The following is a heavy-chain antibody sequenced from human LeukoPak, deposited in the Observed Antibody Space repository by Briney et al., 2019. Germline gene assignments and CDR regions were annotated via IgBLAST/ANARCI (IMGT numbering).Heavy chain of an antibody. V-gene: IGHV3-7*03. CDR3: AKDSGGYYYGMDV. CDR1: GFTFSSYW. CDR2: IKQDGSEK. J-gene: IGHJ6*02. Sequence: PGGSLRLSCAASGFTFSSYWMSWVRQAPGKGLEWVANIKQDGSEKYYVDSVKGRFTISRDNAKNSLYLQMNSLRAEDTALYYCAKDSGGYYYGMDVWGQGTTVTVSS. D-gene: IGHD3-10*01.